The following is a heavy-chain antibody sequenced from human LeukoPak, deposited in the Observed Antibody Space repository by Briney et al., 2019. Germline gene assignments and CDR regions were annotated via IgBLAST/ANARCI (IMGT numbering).Heavy chain of an antibody. D-gene: IGHD3-10*01. CDR3: ASEGFGELFGNWFDP. CDR2: IYTSGST. V-gene: IGHV4-4*07. Sequence: SETLSLTCTVSGGSISSYYWSWIRQPAGKGLEWIGRIYTSGSTNYNPSLKSRVTMSVDTSKNQFSLKLSSVTAADTAVYYCASEGFGELFGNWFDPCGQGTLVTVSS. J-gene: IGHJ5*02. CDR1: GGSISSYY.